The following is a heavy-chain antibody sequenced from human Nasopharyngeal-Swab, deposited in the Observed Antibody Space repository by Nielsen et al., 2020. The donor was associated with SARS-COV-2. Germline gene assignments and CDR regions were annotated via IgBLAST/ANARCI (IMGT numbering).Heavy chain of an antibody. D-gene: IGHD3-22*01. CDR2: IYYSGST. J-gene: IGHJ4*02. Sequence: WIRQPTGKGLEWIGSIYYSGSTYYNPSLKSRVTISVDTSKNQFSLKLSSVTAADTAVYYCARERGGPRDDSSGYLYYFDYWGQGTLVTVSS. CDR3: ARERGGPRDDSSGYLYYFDY. V-gene: IGHV4-39*02.